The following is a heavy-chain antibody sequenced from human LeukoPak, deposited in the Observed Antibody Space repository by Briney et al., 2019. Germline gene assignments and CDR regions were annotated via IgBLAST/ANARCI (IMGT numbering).Heavy chain of an antibody. V-gene: IGHV3-30-3*01. D-gene: IGHD4-23*01. CDR1: GFTFSSYA. CDR3: AKAKVVTLPAEYFQH. J-gene: IGHJ1*01. Sequence: PGGSLRLSCAASGFTFSSYAMHWVRQAPGKGLEWVAVISYDGSNKYYADSVKGRFTISRDNSKNTLYLQMNSLRAEDTAVYYCAKAKVVTLPAEYFQHWGQGTLVTVSS. CDR2: ISYDGSNK.